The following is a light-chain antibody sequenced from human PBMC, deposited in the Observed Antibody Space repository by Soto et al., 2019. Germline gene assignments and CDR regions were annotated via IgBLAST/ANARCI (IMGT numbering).Light chain of an antibody. CDR1: SRDVGGYNY. J-gene: IGLJ1*01. Sequence: QSVLTQPASESGSPGQSITISCTGTSRDVGGYNYVSWYQQHPGTAPKLMIYEVTDRPSGVSPRFSGSKSGNTASLTISGLRADDAADYYCSSYTSSSTLVFGTGTKVTVL. CDR2: EVT. V-gene: IGLV2-14*01. CDR3: SSYTSSSTLV.